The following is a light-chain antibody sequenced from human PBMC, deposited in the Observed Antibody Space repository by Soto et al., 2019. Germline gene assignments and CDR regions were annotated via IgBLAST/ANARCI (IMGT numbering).Light chain of an antibody. V-gene: IGKV1-5*01. CDR1: QSISSW. J-gene: IGKJ1*01. CDR3: QQYNSYSRGT. CDR2: DAS. Sequence: DIQMTQSPSTLSASVGDRVTITCRASQSISSWLAWFQQRPGKAPRLLIYDASTLESGVPSRFGGGGSGTEFTLTISGLQPDDFATYYCQQYNSYSRGTFGQGTKVDIK.